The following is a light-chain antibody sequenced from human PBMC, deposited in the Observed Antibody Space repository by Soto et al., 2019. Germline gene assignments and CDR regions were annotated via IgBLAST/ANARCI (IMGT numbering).Light chain of an antibody. CDR1: NSDVGAYNY. CDR2: DVS. J-gene: IGLJ3*02. Sequence: QSALTQPASVSGSPGQSITMSCAGSNSDVGAYNYVSWYQQHPGKAPKLIIFDVSNRPSGVSDRFSASKSGNTASLTISGLQAEDEADYYCSSFTTSATLVFGGGTKVTVL. V-gene: IGLV2-14*03. CDR3: SSFTTSATLV.